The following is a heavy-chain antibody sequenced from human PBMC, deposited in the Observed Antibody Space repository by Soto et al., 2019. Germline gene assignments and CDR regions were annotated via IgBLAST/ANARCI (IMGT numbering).Heavy chain of an antibody. D-gene: IGHD2-2*01. J-gene: IGHJ6*02. V-gene: IGHV4-39*01. CDR1: GGSISSSSYY. CDR3: ASHSVAQGSVDQRYIVLVPAAPPFYGMDV. Sequence: QLQLQESGPGLVKPSETLSLTCTVSGGSISSSSYYWGWIRQPPGKGLEWIGSIYYSGSTYYNPSLKSRVTPSAATSYTLSSLNVTSVAAADTAVYYCASHSVAQGSVDQRYIVLVPAAPPFYGMDVWGQGTTVTVSS. CDR2: IYYSGST.